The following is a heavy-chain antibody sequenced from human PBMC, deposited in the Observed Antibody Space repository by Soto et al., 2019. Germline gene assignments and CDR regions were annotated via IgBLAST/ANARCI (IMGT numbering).Heavy chain of an antibody. CDR3: ARQKGRPGYSSSWYIDY. CDR1: GYSFTSYW. D-gene: IGHD6-13*01. J-gene: IGHJ4*02. V-gene: IGHV5-10-1*01. Sequence: GESLKISCKGSGYSFTSYWISWVRQMPGKGLEWMGRIDPSDSYTNYSPSFQGHVTISADKSISTAYLQWSSLKASDTAMYYCARQKGRPGYSSSWYIDYWGQGTLVTSPQ. CDR2: IDPSDSYT.